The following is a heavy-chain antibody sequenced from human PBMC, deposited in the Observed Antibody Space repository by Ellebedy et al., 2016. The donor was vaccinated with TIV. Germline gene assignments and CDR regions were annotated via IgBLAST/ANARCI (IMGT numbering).Heavy chain of an antibody. D-gene: IGHD3-22*01. V-gene: IGHV1-69*06. CDR1: GGTFSSYA. CDR3: AREGDYYDSSGWNDY. Sequence: SVKVSXKASGGTFSSYAISWVRQAPGQGLEWMGGIIPIFGTANYAQKFQGRVTITADKSTSTAYMELSSLRSEDTAVYYCAREGDYYDSSGWNDYWGQGTLVTVSS. CDR2: IIPIFGTA. J-gene: IGHJ4*02.